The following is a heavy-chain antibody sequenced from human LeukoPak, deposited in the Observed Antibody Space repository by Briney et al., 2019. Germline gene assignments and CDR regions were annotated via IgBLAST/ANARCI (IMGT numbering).Heavy chain of an antibody. CDR1: SYSMSSGNY. J-gene: IGHJ6*03. CDR2: IHHSGRT. Sequence: SETLSLTCAVSSYSMSSGNYWGWIRRPPGKGLEWIGSIHHSGRTYYNPSLKSRVTISVDTSKDQFSLKLSSVTAADTAVYYCARDLARESYFYYMDVWGKGTTVTVSS. V-gene: IGHV4-38-2*02. CDR3: ARDLARESYFYYMDV.